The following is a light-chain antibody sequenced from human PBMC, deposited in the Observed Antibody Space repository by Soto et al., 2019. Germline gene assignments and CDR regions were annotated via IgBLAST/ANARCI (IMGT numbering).Light chain of an antibody. V-gene: IGKV3-15*01. J-gene: IGKJ5*01. CDR2: GAS. Sequence: EIAMTQYPATLSVSQGESGTLSCRASQSVSSNLAWYQQKPGQAPRLLIYGASNRATGIPARFSGSWSGTEFNLTISSLQSEDLAVYYWQQYNNWPPITFGQGTDWRL. CDR3: QQYNNWPPIT. CDR1: QSVSSN.